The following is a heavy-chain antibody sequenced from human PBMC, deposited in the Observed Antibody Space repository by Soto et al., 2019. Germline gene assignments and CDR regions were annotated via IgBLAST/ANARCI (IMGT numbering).Heavy chain of an antibody. Sequence: LRLSCAASGFSFSTYAMQWVRQPPGKGLDWVALISYDGSDKDYAESVQGRFTISRDNSKNTLYLQMNSLRAEDTAVYYCAIPAVAFYYYGMDVWGQGTTVTVSS. D-gene: IGHD6-19*01. CDR2: ISYDGSDK. CDR1: GFSFSTYA. CDR3: AIPAVAFYYYGMDV. V-gene: IGHV3-30*14. J-gene: IGHJ6*02.